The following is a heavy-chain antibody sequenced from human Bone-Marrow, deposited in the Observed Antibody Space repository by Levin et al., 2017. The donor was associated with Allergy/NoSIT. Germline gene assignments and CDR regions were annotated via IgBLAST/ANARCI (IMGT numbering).Heavy chain of an antibody. Sequence: GESLKISCAASGFTFTDYWIHWVRQVPGKGLVWVSRINGDGGTTHYADSVRGRFSMSRDNAKNTVVLQMNSLRGEDTAIYYCVREMVLGGHPVRYFDYWGQGTLVTVSS. CDR1: GFTFTDYW. D-gene: IGHD2/OR15-2a*01. CDR3: VREMVLGGHPVRYFDY. CDR2: INGDGGTT. J-gene: IGHJ4*02. V-gene: IGHV3-74*01.